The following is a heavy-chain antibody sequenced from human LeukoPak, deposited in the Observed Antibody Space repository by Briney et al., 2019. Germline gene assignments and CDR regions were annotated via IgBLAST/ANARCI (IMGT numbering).Heavy chain of an antibody. V-gene: IGHV3-48*02. CDR3: ARARDLGTGNFDY. CDR1: GFTFSSYS. J-gene: IGHJ4*02. CDR2: ISNNSSTI. D-gene: IGHD7-27*01. Sequence: QSGGSLRLSCAASGFTFSSYSMNWVRQAPGKGLEWVSYISNNSSTIYYGDSVKGRFTISRDNAKNSLYLQMNSLRDEDTAVYYCARARDLGTGNFDYWGQGTLVTVSS.